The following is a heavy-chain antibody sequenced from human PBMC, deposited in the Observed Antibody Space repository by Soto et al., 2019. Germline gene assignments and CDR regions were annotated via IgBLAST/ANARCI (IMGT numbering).Heavy chain of an antibody. CDR3: ARAQWGTGVMDY. CDR1: GGSISSYY. D-gene: IGHD3-16*01. CDR2: IYYSGST. Sequence: PSETLSFTCTVSGGSISSYYWSWIRQPPGKGLEWIGYIYYSGSTNYNPSLKSRVTISVDTSKNQFSLKLSSVTAADTAVYYCARAQWGTGVMDYWGQGTLVTVSS. V-gene: IGHV4-59*01. J-gene: IGHJ4*02.